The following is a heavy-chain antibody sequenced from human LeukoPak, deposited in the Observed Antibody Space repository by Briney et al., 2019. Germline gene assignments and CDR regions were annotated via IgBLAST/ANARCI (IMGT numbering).Heavy chain of an antibody. V-gene: IGHV4-31*03. J-gene: IGHJ4*02. D-gene: IGHD3-10*01. CDR1: GGSISSGGYY. Sequence: SETLSLTCTVSGGSISSGGYYWIWIRQHPGKGLEWIGYIYYSGSTYYNPSLKSRVTISVDTSKNQFSLKLSSVTAADTAVYYCARAAPDYGSGSYYKDYWGQGTLVTVSS. CDR3: ARAAPDYGSGSYYKDY. CDR2: IYYSGST.